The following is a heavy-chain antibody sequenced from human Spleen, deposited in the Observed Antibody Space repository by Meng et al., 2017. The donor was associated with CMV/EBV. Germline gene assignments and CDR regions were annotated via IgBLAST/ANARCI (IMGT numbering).Heavy chain of an antibody. Sequence: SISSDGYYWSWIRQHPRKGLEWSGYINYSGSTYYSPSLRSRVIISVDTSKNQFSLKLSSVTAADTAVYYCARAPRAPAATWYHFDYWGQGTLVTVSS. CDR1: SISSDGYY. J-gene: IGHJ4*02. V-gene: IGHV4-31*02. CDR3: ARAPRAPAATWYHFDY. CDR2: INYSGST. D-gene: IGHD2-2*01.